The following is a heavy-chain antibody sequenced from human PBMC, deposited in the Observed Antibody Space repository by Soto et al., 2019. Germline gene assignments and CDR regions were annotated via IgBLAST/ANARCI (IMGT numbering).Heavy chain of an antibody. Sequence: QVQLQESGPGLVKPSETLSLTCTVSGGSISSYSWSWIRQPPGTGLEWIGYIYYSGSTNYNPSLKSRVTRSVDTSKNQFSLKLSSVTAADTAVYYCAGTKYYYGSGSDAFDIWGQGTMVTVSS. D-gene: IGHD3-10*01. CDR1: GGSISSYS. CDR2: IYYSGST. V-gene: IGHV4-59*01. CDR3: AGTKYYYGSGSDAFDI. J-gene: IGHJ3*02.